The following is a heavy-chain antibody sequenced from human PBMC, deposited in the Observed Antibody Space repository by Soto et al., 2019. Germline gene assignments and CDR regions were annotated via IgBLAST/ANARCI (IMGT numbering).Heavy chain of an antibody. CDR1: GYSISSSNW. V-gene: IGHV4-28*03. Sequence: SETLSLTCAVSGYSISSSNWWGWIRQPPGKGLEWIGYIYYSGTTYYNPSLKSRVTISVDTSKNQFSLKLSSVTAADTAVYYCARAYGSGSCRFDYWGQGTLVTVSS. CDR2: IYYSGTT. CDR3: ARAYGSGSCRFDY. D-gene: IGHD3-10*01. J-gene: IGHJ4*02.